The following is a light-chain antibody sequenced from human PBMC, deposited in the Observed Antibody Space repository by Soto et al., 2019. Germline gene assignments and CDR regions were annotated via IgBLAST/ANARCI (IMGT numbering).Light chain of an antibody. CDR2: AAS. CDR3: QQSYGSPT. J-gene: IGKJ4*01. Sequence: DIQMTQSPSSLSASVGARVTIACRASQNIATYLNWYQQKPGKAPKLLIYAASTLQSGVPSRFSGTGSGTDFTLTISSLQPEDFATYYCQQSYGSPTFGGGTRVEIK. CDR1: QNIATY. V-gene: IGKV1-39*01.